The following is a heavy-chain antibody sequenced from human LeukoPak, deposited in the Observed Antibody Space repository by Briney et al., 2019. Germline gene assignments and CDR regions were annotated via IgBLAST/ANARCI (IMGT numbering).Heavy chain of an antibody. D-gene: IGHD3-3*01. CDR1: GGSFSGYY. V-gene: IGHV4-34*01. CDR2: INHSGST. Sequence: SETLSLTCAVYGGSFSGYYWSWIRQPPGKGLEWIGEINHSGSTNYNPSLKSRVTISVDTSKNQFSLELSSVTAADTAVYYCARGSILEWFWWGQGTLVTVSS. J-gene: IGHJ4*02. CDR3: ARGSILEWFW.